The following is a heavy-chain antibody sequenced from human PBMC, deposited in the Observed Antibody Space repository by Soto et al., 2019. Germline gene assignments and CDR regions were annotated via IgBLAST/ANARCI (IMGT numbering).Heavy chain of an antibody. CDR2: XIPIFXKA. J-gene: IGHJ4*02. CDR1: GDTFSSYA. CDR3: ARDKITGLFDY. Sequence: SVKVSCKASGDTFSSYAISWVRQAPGQGLEWMGGXIPIFXKANYAQKLQGXVTITADXXTSTDYMQLTSVNDADKDVYYCARDKITGLFDYWGKGTLVTVSS. D-gene: IGHD3-10*01. V-gene: IGHV1-69*01.